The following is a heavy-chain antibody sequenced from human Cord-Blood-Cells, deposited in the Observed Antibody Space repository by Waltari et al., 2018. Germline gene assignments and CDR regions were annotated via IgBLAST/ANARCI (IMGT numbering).Heavy chain of an antibody. CDR2: IYHSGGT. Sequence: QVQLQELGPGLVKPSETLSLTCTVSGYSISSGYYWGWIRQPPGKGLEWIGSIYHSGGTYYNPSLKSRVTISVDTSKNQFSLKLSSVTAADTAVYYCARPSNWYFDLWGRGTLVTVSS. J-gene: IGHJ2*01. CDR3: ARPSNWYFDL. CDR1: GYSISSGYY. V-gene: IGHV4-38-2*02.